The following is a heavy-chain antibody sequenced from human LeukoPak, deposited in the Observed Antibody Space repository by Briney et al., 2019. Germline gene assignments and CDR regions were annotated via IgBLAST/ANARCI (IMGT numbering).Heavy chain of an antibody. CDR1: GYTFTGYY. Sequence: GASVKVSCKASGYTFTGYYMHWVRQAPGQGPEWMGWINPNSGGTNYAQKFQGRVTMTRDTSISTAYMELSRLRSDDTAVYYCARGTYSSPPTDAFDIWGQGTMVTVSS. J-gene: IGHJ3*02. D-gene: IGHD6-13*01. CDR2: INPNSGGT. CDR3: ARGTYSSPPTDAFDI. V-gene: IGHV1-2*02.